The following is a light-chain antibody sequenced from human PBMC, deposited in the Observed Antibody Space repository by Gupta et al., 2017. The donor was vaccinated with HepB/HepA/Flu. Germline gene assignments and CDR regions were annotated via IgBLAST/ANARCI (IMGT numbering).Light chain of an antibody. CDR3: QAWDDRRGV. CDR2: QDN. Sequence: SFELSQPPSVSVFPGQTASITCSGERLGEKFACWYQQKPGQSPVLIIYQDNKRPSGVAERFSGSNSGDTATLTISGAQTVDEGDYYCQAWDDRRGVFGPGTTVTVL. V-gene: IGLV3-1*01. J-gene: IGLJ1*01. CDR1: RLGEKF.